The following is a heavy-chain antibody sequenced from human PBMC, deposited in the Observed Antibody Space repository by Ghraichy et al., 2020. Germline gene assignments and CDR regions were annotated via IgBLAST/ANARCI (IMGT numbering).Heavy chain of an antibody. J-gene: IGHJ4*02. CDR1: GGSISSYY. CDR2: IYYSGST. Sequence: SETLSLTCTVSGGSISSYYWSWIRQPPGKGLEWIGYIYYSGSTNYNPSLQSRVTISVDTSKNQFSLKLSSVTAADPAVYYCAREGGSGCLDYWGQGTLVTVSP. D-gene: IGHD6-19*01. CDR3: AREGGSGCLDY. V-gene: IGHV4-59*01.